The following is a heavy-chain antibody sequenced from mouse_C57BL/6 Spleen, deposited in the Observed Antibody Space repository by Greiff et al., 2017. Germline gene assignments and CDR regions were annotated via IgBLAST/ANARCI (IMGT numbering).Heavy chain of an antibody. D-gene: IGHD2-4*01. CDR2: INPNNGGT. V-gene: IGHV1-26*01. CDR3: ARWDYDDVNY. CDR1: GYTFTDYY. Sequence: VQLQQSGPELVKPGASVKISCKASGYTFTDYYMNWVKQSHGKSLEWIGDINPNNGGTSYNQKFKGKATLTVDKSSSTAYMERRSLTSEDSAVXYCARWDYDDVNYWGQGTTLTVSS. J-gene: IGHJ2*01.